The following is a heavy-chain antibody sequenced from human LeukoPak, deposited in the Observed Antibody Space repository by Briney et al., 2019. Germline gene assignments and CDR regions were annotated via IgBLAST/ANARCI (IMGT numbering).Heavy chain of an antibody. Sequence: ASVKVSCKASGYTFTGYYMHWVRQAPGQGLEWMGWINPNSGGTNYAQKFQGRVTMTRDTSISTAYMELSRLRSDDTAVYYCARAKSGSNGGRSDYWGQGTLVTVSS. V-gene: IGHV1-2*02. J-gene: IGHJ4*02. CDR1: GYTFTGYY. CDR2: INPNSGGT. D-gene: IGHD1-26*01. CDR3: ARAKSGSNGGRSDY.